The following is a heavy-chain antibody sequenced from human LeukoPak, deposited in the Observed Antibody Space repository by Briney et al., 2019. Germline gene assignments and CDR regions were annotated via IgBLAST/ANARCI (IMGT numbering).Heavy chain of an antibody. V-gene: IGHV3-7*01. D-gene: IGHD3-3*01. CDR2: IKQDGSEE. CDR1: GFTFSSYW. J-gene: IGHJ5*02. Sequence: GGSLRLSCAASGFTFSSYWMSWVRQAPGKGLEWVANIKQDGSEEYYVDSVKGRFTISRDNAKNSLYLQMNSLRAEDTAVYYCARDWKYYDFWSGYHNWFDPWGQGTLVTVSS. CDR3: ARDWKYYDFWSGYHNWFDP.